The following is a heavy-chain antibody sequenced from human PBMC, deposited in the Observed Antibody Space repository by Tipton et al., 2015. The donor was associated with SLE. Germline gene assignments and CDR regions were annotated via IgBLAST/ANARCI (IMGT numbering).Heavy chain of an antibody. CDR2: IYYSGST. D-gene: IGHD3-3*01. CDR1: GGSISSYY. J-gene: IGHJ5*02. Sequence: TLSLTCIVSGGSISSYYWSWIRQPPGKGLEWIGYIYYSGSTNYNPSLKSRVTISLDTSKNQFSLKLSSVTAADTAVYYCARGGTVFGVVLNWFDPWGQGTLVTVSS. V-gene: IGHV4-59*08. CDR3: ARGGTVFGVVLNWFDP.